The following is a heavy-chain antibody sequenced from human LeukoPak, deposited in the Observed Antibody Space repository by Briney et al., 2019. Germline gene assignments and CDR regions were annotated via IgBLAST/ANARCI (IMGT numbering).Heavy chain of an antibody. V-gene: IGHV3-33*01. CDR2: IWYDGSNK. J-gene: IGHJ4*02. D-gene: IGHD3-22*01. CDR3: ARVGKRRADSSGYYAYYFDY. Sequence: PGGSLRLSCAASGFTFSSYGMHWVRQAPGKGLEWVAVIWYDGSNKYYADSVKGRFTISRDNSKNTLYLQMNSLRAEDTAVYYCARVGKRRADSSGYYAYYFDYWGQGTLVTVSS. CDR1: GFTFSSYG.